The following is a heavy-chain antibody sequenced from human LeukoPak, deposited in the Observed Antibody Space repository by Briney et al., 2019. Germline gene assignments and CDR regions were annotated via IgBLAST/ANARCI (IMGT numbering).Heavy chain of an antibody. V-gene: IGHV3-30*18. Sequence: GRSLRLSCAASGFTFSSYGMHWVRQAPGKGLEWVVVISHDGSDNNYADSVKGRFTISRGNSKNTLYLQMNSLRPEDTAVYYCAKVRVGTAHFDYWGQGTLVTVSS. CDR3: AKVRVGTAHFDY. D-gene: IGHD2-15*01. CDR2: ISHDGSDN. CDR1: GFTFSSYG. J-gene: IGHJ4*02.